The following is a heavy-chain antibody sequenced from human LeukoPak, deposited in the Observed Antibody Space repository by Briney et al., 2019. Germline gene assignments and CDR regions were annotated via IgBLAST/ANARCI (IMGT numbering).Heavy chain of an antibody. CDR3: AKDMYYYDSSGLEH. CDR1: GFTFDDYA. J-gene: IGHJ5*02. V-gene: IGHV3-9*03. D-gene: IGHD3-22*01. Sequence: GRSLRPSCAASGFTFDDYAMHWVRQAPGKGLEWVSGISWNSGSIGYADSVKGRFTISRDNAKNSLYLQMNSLRVEDMALYYCAKDMYYYDSSGLEHWGQGTLVTVSS. CDR2: ISWNSGSI.